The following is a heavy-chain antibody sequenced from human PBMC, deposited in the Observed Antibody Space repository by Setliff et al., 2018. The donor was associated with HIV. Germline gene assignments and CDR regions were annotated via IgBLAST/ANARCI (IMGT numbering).Heavy chain of an antibody. J-gene: IGHJ4*02. CDR2: ILDKANN. CDR1: GFTFSGSA. V-gene: IGHV3-30*04. CDR3: ARVYGYDSSGYVDY. D-gene: IGHD3-22*01. Sequence: GGSLRLSCAASGFTFSGSAMHWVRQASGKGLEWVGRILDKANNYADSVKGRFTISRDNSKSTLYLQMNSLRAEDTAVYYCARVYGYDSSGYVDYWGQGTLVTVSS.